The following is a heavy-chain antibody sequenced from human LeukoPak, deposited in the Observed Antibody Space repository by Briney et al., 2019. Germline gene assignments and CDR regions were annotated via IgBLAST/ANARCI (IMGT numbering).Heavy chain of an antibody. CDR3: ARQLGYCSSTSCYADKVDY. D-gene: IGHD2-2*01. J-gene: IGHJ4*02. CDR2: IYYSGST. CDR1: GGSISSSSYY. Sequence: SETLSLTCTVSGGSISSSSYYWGWLRQPPGKGLEWIGSIYYSGSTYYNPSLKSRVTISVYTSKNQFSLKLSSVTAADTAVYYCARQLGYCSSTSCYADKVDYWGQGTLVTVSS. V-gene: IGHV4-39*01.